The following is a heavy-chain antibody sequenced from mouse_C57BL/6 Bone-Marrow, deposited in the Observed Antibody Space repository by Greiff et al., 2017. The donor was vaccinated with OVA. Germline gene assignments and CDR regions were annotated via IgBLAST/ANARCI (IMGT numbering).Heavy chain of an antibody. V-gene: IGHV1-64*01. D-gene: IGHD2-13*01. J-gene: IGHJ4*01. CDR3: ARQYGGYYAYDLDY. CDR1: GYTFTSYW. Sequence: QVQLQQPGAELVKPGASVKLSCKASGYTFTSYWMYWVKQRPGQGLEWIGMIHPNSGSTNYNERFKGKATLTVDKSTSTLYMQLSSLTSEDSAVYYCARQYGGYYAYDLDYWGQGTSVTVSS. CDR2: IHPNSGST.